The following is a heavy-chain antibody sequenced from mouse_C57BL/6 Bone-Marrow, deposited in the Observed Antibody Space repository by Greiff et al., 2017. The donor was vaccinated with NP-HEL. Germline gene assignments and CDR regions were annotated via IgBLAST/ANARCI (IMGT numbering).Heavy chain of an antibody. CDR1: GYAFSSYW. V-gene: IGHV1-80*01. CDR3: ARGDYGSSRFGYAMDY. Sequence: VQLQQSGAELVKPGASVKISCKASGYAFSSYWMNWVKERPGKGLEWIGQIYPGDGDTTYNGKFKGKATLTADKSASTAYMQGSSLTSEDSAVYFCARGDYGSSRFGYAMDYWGQGTSVTVSS. J-gene: IGHJ4*01. D-gene: IGHD1-1*01. CDR2: IYPGDGDT.